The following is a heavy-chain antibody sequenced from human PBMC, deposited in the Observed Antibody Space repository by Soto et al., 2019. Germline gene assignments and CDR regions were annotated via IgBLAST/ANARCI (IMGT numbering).Heavy chain of an antibody. CDR3: ARSDQEGGDYGGVYYYYGMDV. V-gene: IGHV1-2*02. J-gene: IGHJ6*02. D-gene: IGHD4-17*01. Sequence: VKVACKASGYTFTGYYMHWVRQAPGQGLEWMGWINPNSGGTNYAQKFQGRVTMTRDTSISTAYMELSSLRSEDTAVYYCARSDQEGGDYGGVYYYYGMDVWGQGTTVTVSS. CDR1: GYTFTGYY. CDR2: INPNSGGT.